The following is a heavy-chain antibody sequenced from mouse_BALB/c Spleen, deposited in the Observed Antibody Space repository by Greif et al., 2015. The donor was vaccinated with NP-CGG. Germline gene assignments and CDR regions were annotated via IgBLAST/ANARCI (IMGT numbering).Heavy chain of an antibody. Sequence: EVMLVEPGGGLVKPGGSLKLSCAASGFTFSSYTMSWVRQTPEKRLEWVATINSGGSYTFYPDSVKGRFTISRDIAKNTLYLQMSSLMSEDTAMYYCTREGNYYFDFWGQGTTLTVSS. D-gene: IGHD2-1*01. CDR1: GFTFSSYT. CDR3: TREGNYYFDF. V-gene: IGHV5-6-4*01. J-gene: IGHJ2*01. CDR2: INSGGSYT.